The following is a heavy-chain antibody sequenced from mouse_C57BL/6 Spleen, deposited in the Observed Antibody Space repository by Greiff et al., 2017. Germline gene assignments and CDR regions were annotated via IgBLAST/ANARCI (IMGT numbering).Heavy chain of an antibody. J-gene: IGHJ4*01. CDR3: ARDSSGHYYAMDN. D-gene: IGHD3-2*02. CDR2: IYPGDGDT. CDR1: GYAFSSYW. V-gene: IGHV1-80*01. Sequence: VQLQQSGAELVKPGASVKISCKASGYAFSSYWMNWVKQRPGKGLEWIGQIYPGDGDTNYNGKFKGKATLTADKSSSTAYMQLSSLTSEDSAVYFCARDSSGHYYAMDNWGQGTSVTVSS.